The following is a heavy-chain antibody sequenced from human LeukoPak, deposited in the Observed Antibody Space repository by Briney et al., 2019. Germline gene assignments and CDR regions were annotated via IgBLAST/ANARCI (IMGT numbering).Heavy chain of an antibody. D-gene: IGHD2-2*02. J-gene: IGHJ3*02. CDR1: GGTFSSYA. Sequence: ASVKVSCKASGGTFSSYAISWVRQAPGQGLEWMGGIIPIFGTANYAQKFQGRVTITADESTSTAYMELRSLRSDDTAVYCCAKSTIVVEPAAIPENAFDIWGQGTMVTVSS. V-gene: IGHV1-69*13. CDR3: AKSTIVVEPAAIPENAFDI. CDR2: IIPIFGTA.